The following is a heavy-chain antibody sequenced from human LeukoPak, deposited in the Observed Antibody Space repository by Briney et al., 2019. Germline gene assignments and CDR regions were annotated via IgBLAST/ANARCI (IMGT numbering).Heavy chain of an antibody. CDR3: AREAYYYDSSGYYYVNYFDY. CDR1: GFIFTNYA. V-gene: IGHV3-53*01. CDR2: TYSGGST. J-gene: IGHJ4*02. Sequence: GGSLRLSCAASGFIFTNYAMSWVRQAPGKGLEWVSVTYSGGSTYYADSVKGRFTISRDNSKNTLYLQMNSLRAEDTAVYYCAREAYYYDSSGYYYVNYFDYWGQGTLVTVSS. D-gene: IGHD3-22*01.